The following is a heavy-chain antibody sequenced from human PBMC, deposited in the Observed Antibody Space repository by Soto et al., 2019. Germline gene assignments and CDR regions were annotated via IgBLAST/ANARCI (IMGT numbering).Heavy chain of an antibody. V-gene: IGHV3-30-3*01. D-gene: IGHD3-22*01. J-gene: IGHJ4*02. CDR1: GFTFSSYA. CDR3: ARRSSGYYLDLGY. Sequence: QVQLVESGGGVVQPGRSLRLSCAASGFTFSSYAMHWVRQAPGKGLEWVAVISYDGSSKFYADSVKGRFTISRDNSKNTLYLQMNSLRTEDTAVYYCARRSSGYYLDLGYWGQGTLVTVSS. CDR2: ISYDGSSK.